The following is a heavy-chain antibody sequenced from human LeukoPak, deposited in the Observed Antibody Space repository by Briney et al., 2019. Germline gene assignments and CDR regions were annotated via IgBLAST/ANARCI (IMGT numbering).Heavy chain of an antibody. CDR1: GFTFSSYW. Sequence: GGSLRLSCAASGFTFSSYWMSWVRQAPGKGLEWVANIKQDGSEKYYVDSVKGRFAISRDNAKNSLYLQMNSLRAEDTAVYYCARDNPNSSSSSYYFDYWGQGTLVTVSS. CDR3: ARDNPNSSSSSYYFDY. J-gene: IGHJ4*02. CDR2: IKQDGSEK. D-gene: IGHD6-6*01. V-gene: IGHV3-7*01.